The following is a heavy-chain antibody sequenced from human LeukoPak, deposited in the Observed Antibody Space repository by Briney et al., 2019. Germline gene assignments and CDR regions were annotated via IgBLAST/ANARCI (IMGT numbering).Heavy chain of an antibody. D-gene: IGHD2-2*01. CDR1: GFTFSRYE. CDR3: ASGYQLLHFDY. Sequence: PGGSLRLSCAASGFTFSRYEMNWFRQAPGKVLEWVSYISSSGSTIYYADSVKGRFTISRDNAKNSLYLQMNSLRAEDTAVYYCASGYQLLHFDYWGQGTLVTVSS. CDR2: ISSSGSTI. V-gene: IGHV3-48*03. J-gene: IGHJ4*02.